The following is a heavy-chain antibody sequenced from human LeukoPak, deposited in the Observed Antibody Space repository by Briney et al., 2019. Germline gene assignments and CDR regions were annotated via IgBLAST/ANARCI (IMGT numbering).Heavy chain of an antibody. V-gene: IGHV4-30-4*01. D-gene: IGHD3-16*01. CDR2: IYYSGST. CDR1: GGSISSGDYY. CDR3: ARVGEYHLEVDY. Sequence: PLETLSLTCTAPGGSISSGDYYWSWIRQPPGKGLEWIGYIYYSGSTYYNPSLKSRVTISVDTSKNQFSLKLSSVTAADTAVYYCARVGEYHLEVDYWGQGTLVTVSS. J-gene: IGHJ4*02.